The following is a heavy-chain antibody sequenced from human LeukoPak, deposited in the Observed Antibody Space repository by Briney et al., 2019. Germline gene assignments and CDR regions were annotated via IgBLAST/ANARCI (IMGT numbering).Heavy chain of an antibody. J-gene: IGHJ5*02. D-gene: IGHD2-15*01. Sequence: ASVKVSCKASGYTFTSYGISWVRRAPGQGLEWMGWISAYNGNTNYAQKLQGRVTMTTDTSTSTAYMELRSLRSDDTAVYYCARVPCSGGSCYWFDPWGQGTLVTVSS. CDR2: ISAYNGNT. CDR1: GYTFTSYG. V-gene: IGHV1-18*01. CDR3: ARVPCSGGSCYWFDP.